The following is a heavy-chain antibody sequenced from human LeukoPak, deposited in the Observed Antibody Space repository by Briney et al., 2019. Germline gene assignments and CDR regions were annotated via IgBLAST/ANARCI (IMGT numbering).Heavy chain of an antibody. CDR3: TRDRLGYYDFWSGYYGRSGYYGMDV. CDR1: GFTFGDYA. Sequence: GGSLRLSCTASGFTFGDYAMSWFRQAPGKGLEWVGFIRSKAYGGTTEYAASVKGRFTISRDVSKSIAYLQMNSLKTEDTAVYYCTRDRLGYYDFWSGYYGRSGYYGMDVWGQGTTVTVSS. J-gene: IGHJ6*02. D-gene: IGHD3-3*01. CDR2: IRSKAYGGTT. V-gene: IGHV3-49*03.